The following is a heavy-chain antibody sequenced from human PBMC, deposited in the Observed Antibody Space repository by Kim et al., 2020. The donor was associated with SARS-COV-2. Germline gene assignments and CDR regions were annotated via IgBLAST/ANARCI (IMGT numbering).Heavy chain of an antibody. CDR3: ARVGYYGSGSYYSYYYYYGMDV. J-gene: IGHJ6*02. D-gene: IGHD3-10*01. CDR1: GGSFSGYY. CDR2: INHSGST. Sequence: SETLSLTCAVYGGSFSGYYWSWIRQPPGKGLEWIGEINHSGSTNYNPSLKSRVTISVDTSKNQFSLKLSSVTAADTAVYYCARVGYYGSGSYYSYYYYYGMDVWGQGTTVTVSS. V-gene: IGHV4-34*01.